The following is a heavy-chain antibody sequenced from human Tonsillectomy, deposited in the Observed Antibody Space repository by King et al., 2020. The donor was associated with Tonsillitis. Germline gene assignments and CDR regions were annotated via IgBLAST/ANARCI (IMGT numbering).Heavy chain of an antibody. Sequence: VQLVESGGGLVQPGGSLILSCAASGFTFSSYSMNWVRQAQGKGLEWVSYISSSSSTIYYEDSVKGRFTISRDNAKNSLYLQMNSLRAEDTAVYYCASPGLAVAAPFDYWGQGTLVTVSS. D-gene: IGHD6-19*01. CDR2: ISSSSSTI. V-gene: IGHV3-48*01. CDR3: ASPGLAVAAPFDY. J-gene: IGHJ4*02. CDR1: GFTFSSYS.